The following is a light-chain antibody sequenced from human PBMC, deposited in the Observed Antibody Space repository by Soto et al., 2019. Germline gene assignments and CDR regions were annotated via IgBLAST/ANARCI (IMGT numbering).Light chain of an antibody. V-gene: IGKV1-5*03. CDR2: KAS. CDR1: QSISSW. Sequence: DIPMTQSPSTLSASVGDRVTITCRASQSISSWLAWYQQKPGEAPKLLMYKASSLESGVPSRFSGSGSGTEFTLTISSLHPDDFATYYCQHYNSYPWTFGQGTKVEI. J-gene: IGKJ1*01. CDR3: QHYNSYPWT.